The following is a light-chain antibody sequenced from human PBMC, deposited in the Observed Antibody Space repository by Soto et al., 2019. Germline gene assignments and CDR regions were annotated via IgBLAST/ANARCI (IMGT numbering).Light chain of an antibody. CDR2: KVS. Sequence: DIQMTQSPSSVSASVGDSVTITCRASQDITGWLAWYQQKPGLAPKLLVYKVSSLHGGVPSRFIGSRSGTDFTLTINSLQSEDFATYLCQQGKSFPLTFGGGTKVEIK. J-gene: IGKJ4*01. CDR1: QDITGW. CDR3: QQGKSFPLT. V-gene: IGKV1-12*01.